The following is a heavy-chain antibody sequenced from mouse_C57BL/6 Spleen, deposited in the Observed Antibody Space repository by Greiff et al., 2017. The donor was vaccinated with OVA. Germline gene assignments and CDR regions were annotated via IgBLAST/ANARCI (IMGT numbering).Heavy chain of an antibody. CDR3: ARREYDYDGKGYFDY. Sequence: QVTLKESGPGILQPSQTLSLTCSFSGFSLSTFGMGVGWIRQPSGKGLEWLAHIWWDDDKYYNPALKSRLTISKDTSKNQVFLKIANVDTADTATYYCARREYDYDGKGYFDYWGQGTTLTVSS. V-gene: IGHV8-8*01. D-gene: IGHD2-4*01. CDR2: IWWDDDK. CDR1: GFSLSTFGMG. J-gene: IGHJ2*01.